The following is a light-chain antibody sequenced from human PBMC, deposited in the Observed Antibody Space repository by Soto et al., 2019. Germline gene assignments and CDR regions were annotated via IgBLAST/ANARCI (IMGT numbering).Light chain of an antibody. CDR2: EAA. CDR3: AQQIWHWT. V-gene: IGKV3-11*01. Sequence: EIVLTQSPATLSLSPGERATLSCRASQSVSSQLAGYQHKPGQAPRLLIYEAANRATDIPDRFSGSGSGTAFSLADSYLEPDGFEVYYCAQQIWHWTVGGATKVDIK. CDR1: QSVSSQ. J-gene: IGKJ4*02.